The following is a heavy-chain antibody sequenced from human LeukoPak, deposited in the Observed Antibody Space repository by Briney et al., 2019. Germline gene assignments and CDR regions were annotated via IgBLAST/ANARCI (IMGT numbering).Heavy chain of an antibody. J-gene: IGHJ6*02. V-gene: IGHV4-4*02. CDR1: GGSISSSNW. CDR2: IYHSGST. CDR3: ARDERSELNYDFWSGTHYYGMDV. Sequence: PSETLSLTCAVSGGSISSSNWWSWVRQPPGKGLEWIGEIYHSGSTNYNPSLKSRVTISVDKSKNQFSLKLSSVTAADTAVYYCARDERSELNYDFWSGTHYYGMDVWGQGTTVTVSS. D-gene: IGHD3-3*01.